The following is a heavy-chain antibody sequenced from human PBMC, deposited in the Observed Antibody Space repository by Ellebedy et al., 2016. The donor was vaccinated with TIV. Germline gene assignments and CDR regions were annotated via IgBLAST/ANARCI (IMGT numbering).Heavy chain of an antibody. CDR3: AKDRDGYSYGYVGDYFDY. V-gene: IGHV3-33*06. CDR2: IWYDGSNK. CDR1: GFTFSSSA. J-gene: IGHJ4*02. D-gene: IGHD5-18*01. Sequence: PGGSLRLSCAASGFTFSSSAMHWVRQAPGRGLEWVAVIWYDGSNKYYADSVKGRFTISRDNSKNTLFLQMNSPRAEDTAVYYCAKDRDGYSYGYVGDYFDYWGQGTLVTVSS.